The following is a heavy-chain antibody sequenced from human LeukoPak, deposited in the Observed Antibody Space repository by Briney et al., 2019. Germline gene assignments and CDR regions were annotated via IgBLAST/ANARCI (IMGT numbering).Heavy chain of an antibody. CDR2: ISDSGTGT. Sequence: GGSLRLSCAASGFTFSSYAMSWVRQAPGKGLAWVSGISDSGTGTYYADSVKGRFTISRDNSKNTLFLQMNSLRAEDTAVYYCAKDHIRRDGYSDFHYWGQGTLVTVSS. CDR1: GFTFSSYA. V-gene: IGHV3-23*01. CDR3: AKDHIRRDGYSDFHY. D-gene: IGHD5-24*01. J-gene: IGHJ4*02.